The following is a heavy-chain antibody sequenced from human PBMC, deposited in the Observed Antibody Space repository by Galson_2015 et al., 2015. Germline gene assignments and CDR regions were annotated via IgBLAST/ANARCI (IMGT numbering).Heavy chain of an antibody. V-gene: IGHV3-21*01. J-gene: IGHJ6*02. CDR1: GFTFSSYN. CDR2: ISSGSSYI. D-gene: IGHD3-3*01. Sequence: SLRLSCAASGFTFSSYNMNWVRQAPGKGLEWVSSISSGSSYIYSADSVKGRFTISRDNAKNSLYLQMNSLRAEDTAVYYCARDYYDFWSGYSNDNYYGMDVWGQGTTVTVSS. CDR3: ARDYYDFWSGYSNDNYYGMDV.